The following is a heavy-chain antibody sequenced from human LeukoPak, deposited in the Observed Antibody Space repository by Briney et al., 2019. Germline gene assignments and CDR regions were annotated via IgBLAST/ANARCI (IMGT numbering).Heavy chain of an antibody. V-gene: IGHV5-51*01. CDR1: GYNFTNYW. J-gene: IGHJ3*02. CDR2: IYPGDSDT. D-gene: IGHD6-19*01. Sequence: GESLKISCKGSGYNFTNYWIGWVRQMPGKGLEWMGIIYPGDSDTRYSPSFQGQVTISADKSISTAYLQWSSLKASDTAMYYCARGSVAVAGTVDAFDIWGQGTMVTVSS. CDR3: ARGSVAVAGTVDAFDI.